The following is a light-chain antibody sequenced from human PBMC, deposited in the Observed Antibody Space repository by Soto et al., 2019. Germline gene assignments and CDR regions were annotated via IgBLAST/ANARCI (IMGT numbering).Light chain of an antibody. CDR3: QQRSNWPPFT. CDR1: QSVSSY. V-gene: IGKV3-11*01. Sequence: EIVLTQSPATLSLSPGERATLSCRASQSVSSYLAWYQQKPGQAPRLLIYDASNRATGIPARCSGSGSGTDFTLTISSLEPEDFAVYYWQQRSNWPPFTFGPGTKVDIK. CDR2: DAS. J-gene: IGKJ3*01.